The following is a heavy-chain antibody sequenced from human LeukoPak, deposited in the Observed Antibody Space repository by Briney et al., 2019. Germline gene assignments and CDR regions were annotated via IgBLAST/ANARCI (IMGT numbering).Heavy chain of an antibody. CDR2: ISYEGSTI. V-gene: IGHV3-30*18. Sequence: GGSLRLSCAASGFTFSSYAMHWVRQAPGRGLEWVAFISYEGSTIYYADSVKGRFTISIDNSKNTLSLHMHSLRAEDTAVYYCAKDLATKYALDYWGQGTLVTVSS. CDR3: AKDLATKYALDY. D-gene: IGHD2-8*01. CDR1: GFTFSSYA. J-gene: IGHJ4*02.